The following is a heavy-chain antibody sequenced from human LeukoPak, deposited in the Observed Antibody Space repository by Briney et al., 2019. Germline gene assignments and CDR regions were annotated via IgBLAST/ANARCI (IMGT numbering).Heavy chain of an antibody. CDR3: ARDAAVVGNPGYYGMDV. Sequence: SQTLSLTCTVSGGSISSGDYYWSWIRQPPGKGLEWIGYIYYSGSTYYNPSLKSRVTISVDTSKNQFSLKLSSVTAADTAVYYCARDAAVVGNPGYYGMDVWGQGTTVTVSS. CDR1: GGSISSGDYY. D-gene: IGHD2-15*01. V-gene: IGHV4-30-4*08. J-gene: IGHJ6*02. CDR2: IYYSGST.